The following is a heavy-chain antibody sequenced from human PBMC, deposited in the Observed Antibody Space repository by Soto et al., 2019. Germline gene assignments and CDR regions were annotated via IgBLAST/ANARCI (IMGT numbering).Heavy chain of an antibody. D-gene: IGHD2-2*01. CDR2: IIPIFGTA. Sequence: SVKVSCKASGGTFSSYAISWVRQAPGQGLEWMGGIIPIFGTANYAQKFQGRVTITADESTSTAYMELSSLRSEDTAVYYCARVPVVPPDYYYYYGMDVWGQGTTVTVSS. CDR1: GGTFSSYA. V-gene: IGHV1-69*13. J-gene: IGHJ6*02. CDR3: ARVPVVPPDYYYYYGMDV.